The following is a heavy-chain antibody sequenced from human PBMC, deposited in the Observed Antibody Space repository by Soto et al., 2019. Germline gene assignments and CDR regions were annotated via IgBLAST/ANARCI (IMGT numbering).Heavy chain of an antibody. CDR2: IYYSGST. D-gene: IGHD5-12*01. Sequence: PSATLSLTCTVSGGSVSSGAYYWTWIRQRPGKVLEWIGYIYYSGSTYYSPSLKSRLSISLDTSKNQFSLRLSSVTAADTAMYYCARARLRAVYAFDIWGQGTMVTVS. J-gene: IGHJ3*02. V-gene: IGHV4-31*03. CDR1: GGSVSSGAYY. CDR3: ARARLRAVYAFDI.